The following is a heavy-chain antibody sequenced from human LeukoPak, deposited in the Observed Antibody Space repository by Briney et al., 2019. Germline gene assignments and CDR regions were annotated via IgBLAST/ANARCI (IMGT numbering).Heavy chain of an antibody. Sequence: GGSLRLSCAASGFTFTSYGMHWVRQAPGKGLEWVSVIYSGGTTYYADSVKGRFTISRDNSKNTLYLQLNSLRVEDTAVYYCVRGALGAAGRLDYWGQGTLVAVSS. CDR1: GFTFTSYG. CDR2: IYSGGTT. CDR3: VRGALGAAGRLDY. J-gene: IGHJ4*02. V-gene: IGHV3-NL1*01. D-gene: IGHD6-13*01.